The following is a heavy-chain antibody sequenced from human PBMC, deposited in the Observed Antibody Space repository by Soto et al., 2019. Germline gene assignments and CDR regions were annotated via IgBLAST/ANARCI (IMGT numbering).Heavy chain of an antibody. CDR3: ERDFSGSSANNWFDP. CDR2: IYPGDSDT. D-gene: IGHD1-26*01. CDR1: GYSFTSYW. V-gene: IGHV5-51*01. J-gene: IGHJ5*02. Sequence: PGESLKLSCKGSGYSFTSYWIGWVRQMPGKGLEWMGIIYPGDSDTRYSPSFQGQVTISADKSISTAYLQWSSLKASDTAMYYCERDFSGSSANNWFDPWGQGTLVTVSS.